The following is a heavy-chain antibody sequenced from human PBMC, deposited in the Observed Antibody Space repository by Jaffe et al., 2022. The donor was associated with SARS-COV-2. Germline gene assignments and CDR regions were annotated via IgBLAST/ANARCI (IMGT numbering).Heavy chain of an antibody. D-gene: IGHD3-3*01. CDR2: IYASGST. Sequence: QVQVQESGPGLVKPSQTLSLTCTVSGGSISSGSYSWSWIRQPAGKGLEWIGRIYASGSTNYNPSLKSRVTISVDTSKNQFSLRLSSVTAADTAVYYCARAKYHITLFGVVTYRDAFDIWGQGTMVTVSS. CDR3: ARAKYHITLFGVVTYRDAFDI. J-gene: IGHJ3*02. CDR1: GGSISSGSYS. V-gene: IGHV4-61*02.